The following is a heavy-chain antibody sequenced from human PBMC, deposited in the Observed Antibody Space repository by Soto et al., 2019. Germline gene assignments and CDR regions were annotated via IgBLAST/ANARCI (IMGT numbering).Heavy chain of an antibody. CDR3: VRLVGNSWLDH. V-gene: IGHV6-1*01. CDR1: GDSVSSNSAA. Sequence: PSQTLSLTCAISGDSVSSNSAAWNWIRPSPSRGLEWLGRTYYRSQWHYEYAVFVQSRISIDPDTSKNQFSLQLNSVTPEDTAVYYCVRLVGNSWLDHWGQGTLVTVSS. D-gene: IGHD3-9*01. J-gene: IGHJ4*02. CDR2: TYYRSQWHY.